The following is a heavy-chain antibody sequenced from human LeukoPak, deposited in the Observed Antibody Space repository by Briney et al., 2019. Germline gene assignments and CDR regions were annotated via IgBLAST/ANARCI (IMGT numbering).Heavy chain of an antibody. CDR1: GGSISSYY. J-gene: IGHJ4*02. CDR2: IYTSGST. D-gene: IGHD6-19*01. Sequence: SETLSLTCTVSGGSISSYYWSWIRPPAGKGLEWIGRIYTSGSTNYNPSLKSRVTMSVDTSKNQFSLKLSSVTAADTAVYYCARDGHSSGWYGRPGRFDYWGQGTLVTVSS. V-gene: IGHV4-4*07. CDR3: ARDGHSSGWYGRPGRFDY.